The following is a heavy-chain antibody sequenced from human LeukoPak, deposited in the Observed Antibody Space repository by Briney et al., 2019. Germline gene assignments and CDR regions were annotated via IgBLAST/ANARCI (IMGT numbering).Heavy chain of an antibody. CDR2: IYYSGST. CDR1: GGSVSSGSYY. J-gene: IGHJ5*02. CDR3: ARGLYGSAFDP. D-gene: IGHD3-10*01. V-gene: IGHV4-61*01. Sequence: SETLSLTCTVSGGSVSSGSYYWSWIRQPPGKGLEWIGYIYYSGSTNYNPSLKSRVTISVDTSKNQFSLKLSSVTAADTAVYYCARGLYGSAFDPWGQGTLVTVSS.